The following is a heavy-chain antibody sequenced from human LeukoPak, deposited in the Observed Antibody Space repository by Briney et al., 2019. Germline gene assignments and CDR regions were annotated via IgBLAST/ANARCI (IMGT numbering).Heavy chain of an antibody. CDR1: GFRFSTYS. CDR2: ITGAT. D-gene: IGHD2-21*01. V-gene: IGHV3-23*01. CDR3: ARKAVASGIPYFDY. J-gene: IGHJ4*02. Sequence: PGGSLRPSCAASGFRFSTYSMSWVRQAPGKGLEWVSTITGATYYGDSVKGRFIISRDNSKSTLYLQMYGLRAEDTAVYYCARKAVASGIPYFDYWGQGTLVTVSS.